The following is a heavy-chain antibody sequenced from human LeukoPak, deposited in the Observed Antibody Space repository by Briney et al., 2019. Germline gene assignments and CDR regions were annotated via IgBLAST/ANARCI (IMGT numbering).Heavy chain of an antibody. J-gene: IGHJ6*03. CDR2: IIPIFGTA. Sequence: SVKVSCKASGGTFSSYATSWVRQAPGQGLEWMGGIIPIFGTANYAQKFQGRVTITTDESTSTAYMELSSLGSEDTAVYYCARAVTVTNSGYYYYYMDVWGKGTTVTVSS. CDR1: GGTFSSYA. D-gene: IGHD4-11*01. CDR3: ARAVTVTNSGYYYYYMDV. V-gene: IGHV1-69*05.